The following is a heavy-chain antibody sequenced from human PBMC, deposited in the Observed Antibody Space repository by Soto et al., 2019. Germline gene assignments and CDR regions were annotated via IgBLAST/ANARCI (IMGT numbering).Heavy chain of an antibody. D-gene: IGHD3-10*01. V-gene: IGHV3-23*01. Sequence: PGGSLRLSCAASGFTFSSYAMTWVRQAPGKGLEWVSAISGSGDSTYYADSVMGRFTVSRDNSSNSLFLQMNNLRVEDTVLYYCAKIQDGSAYFYYFMDVWGKGTTVTVSS. CDR1: GFTFSSYA. CDR3: AKIQDGSAYFYYFMDV. J-gene: IGHJ6*03. CDR2: ISGSGDST.